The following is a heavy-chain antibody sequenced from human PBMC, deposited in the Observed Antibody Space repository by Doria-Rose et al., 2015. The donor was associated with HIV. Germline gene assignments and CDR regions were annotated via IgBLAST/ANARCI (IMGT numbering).Heavy chain of an antibody. D-gene: IGHD3-10*01. CDR2: ISSTSAYI. Sequence: VQLVQSGGGLVRPGGSLRLSCATSGFTFSSHRINWVRQAPGKALEWVSSISSTSAYIIYADSVRGRFTISRDNARNSLYLQMDSLRAEDTAIYYCATGVTLDYWGQGTLVTVSS. J-gene: IGHJ4*02. V-gene: IGHV3-21*01. CDR3: ATGVTLDY. CDR1: GFTFSSHR.